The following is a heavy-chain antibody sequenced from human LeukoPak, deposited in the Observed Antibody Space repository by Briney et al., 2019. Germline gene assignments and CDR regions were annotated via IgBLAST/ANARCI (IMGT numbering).Heavy chain of an antibody. CDR3: ARAGGYYYSPYYFDY. CDR2: ISTYNGNT. D-gene: IGHD3-22*01. V-gene: IGHV1-18*01. J-gene: IGHJ4*02. CDR1: GYTFTSYG. Sequence: ASVKVSCKASGYTFTSYGISWVRQAPGQGLEWMGWISTYNGNTNYAQKLQGRVTMTTDTSTSTAYMELRSLRSDNTAVYYCARAGGYYYSPYYFDYWGQGTLVTVSS.